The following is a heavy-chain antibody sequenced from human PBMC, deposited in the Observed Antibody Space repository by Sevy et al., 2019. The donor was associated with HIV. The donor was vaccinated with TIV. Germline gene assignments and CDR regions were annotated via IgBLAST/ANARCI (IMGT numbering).Heavy chain of an antibody. V-gene: IGHV3-33*01. CDR3: ARHQMARDYYFDY. CDR2: IWYDGSNK. J-gene: IGHJ4*02. D-gene: IGHD2-21*01. Sequence: GGSLRLSCAASGFTFSSYGMHWVRQAPGKGLEWVAVIWYDGSNKYHADSVKGRFTISRDNSKNTLYLQMNSLRAEDTAVYYCARHQMARDYYFDYWGQGTLVTVSS. CDR1: GFTFSSYG.